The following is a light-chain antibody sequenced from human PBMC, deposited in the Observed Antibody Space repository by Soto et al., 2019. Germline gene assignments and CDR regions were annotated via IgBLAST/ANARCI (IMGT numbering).Light chain of an antibody. V-gene: IGLV1-40*01. J-gene: IGLJ1*01. CDR3: QSYDSSLSYV. Sequence: QAVVTQPPSVSGAPGQRVTISCTGSSSNIGAGYDVHWYQQLPGTDPKLLIYGNSNRPSGVPDRFSGSKSGTSASLAITGLQAEYGADYYCQSYDSSLSYVFGPGTKVTVL. CDR1: SSNIGAGYD. CDR2: GNS.